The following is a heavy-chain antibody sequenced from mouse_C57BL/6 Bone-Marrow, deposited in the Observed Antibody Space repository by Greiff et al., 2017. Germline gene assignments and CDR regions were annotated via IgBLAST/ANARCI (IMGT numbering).Heavy chain of an antibody. CDR1: GFSLSTSGMG. Sequence: QVTLKESGPGILQSSQTLSLTCSFSGFSLSTSGMGVSWIRQPSGKGLEWLAHIYWDDDKRYNPSLKSRLTISKDTARNQGFLKITSVDTADTATYYCARRAHNWDWFAYWGQGTLVTVSA. V-gene: IGHV8-12*01. D-gene: IGHD4-1*01. CDR3: ARRAHNWDWFAY. CDR2: IYWDDDK. J-gene: IGHJ3*01.